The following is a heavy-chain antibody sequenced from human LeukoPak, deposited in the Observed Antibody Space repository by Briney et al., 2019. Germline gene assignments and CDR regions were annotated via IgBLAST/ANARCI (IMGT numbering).Heavy chain of an antibody. Sequence: ASVKVSCKATGYTFTSYGIGWVRQAPGQGLEWVGRISPYNGNTNYAQKLRGRVTMTTDTSTSTAYMEVRSLKSDDTAVYYCARYSDDILTGNYAFDIWGQGTMVTVSS. J-gene: IGHJ3*02. CDR2: ISPYNGNT. D-gene: IGHD3-9*01. CDR3: ARYSDDILTGNYAFDI. V-gene: IGHV1-18*01. CDR1: GYTFTSYG.